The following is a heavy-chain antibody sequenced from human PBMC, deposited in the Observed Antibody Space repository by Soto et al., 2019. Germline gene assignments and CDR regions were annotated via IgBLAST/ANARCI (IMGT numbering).Heavy chain of an antibody. CDR2: ISISSSYI. Sequence: EVQLVESGGGLVKPGGSLRLSCAVSGFSFSSYYMNWVRQAPGKGLEWVSSISISSSYIYYSDSLKGRFAISRDNAKSSLYLQMNGPRADDTAVYYCARSSGLATPGTMDFWGQGTLVTVSS. J-gene: IGHJ4*02. CDR1: GFSFSSYY. V-gene: IGHV3-21*02. CDR3: ARSSGLATPGTMDF. D-gene: IGHD3-10*01.